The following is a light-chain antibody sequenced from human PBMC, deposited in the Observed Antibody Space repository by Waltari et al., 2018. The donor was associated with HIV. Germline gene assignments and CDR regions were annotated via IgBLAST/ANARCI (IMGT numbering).Light chain of an antibody. Sequence: DVVMTQSPLSLPVTLGQPASISCRSSQSLIYSDGNTYLSWFQQRPGQSPRRLIYKVSNRDSGVPDRFSGSGSGTDFTLKISRVEAEDVGLYYCMQGTHWPRYTFGQGTKLEIK. CDR3: MQGTHWPRYT. CDR1: QSLIYSDGNTY. J-gene: IGKJ2*01. CDR2: KVS. V-gene: IGKV2-30*01.